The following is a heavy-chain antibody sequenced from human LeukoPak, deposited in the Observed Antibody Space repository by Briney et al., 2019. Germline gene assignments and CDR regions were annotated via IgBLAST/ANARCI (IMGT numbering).Heavy chain of an antibody. V-gene: IGHV1-69*13. CDR2: IIPIFGTA. Sequence: SVKVSCKASGGTFSSYAISWVRQAPGQGLEWMGGIIPIFGTANYAQKFQGRVTITADESTSTAYMELSSLRSEDTAVYYCAREPDGSGKKGAQSSDYWGQGTLSPSPQ. CDR3: AREPDGSGKKGAQSSDY. D-gene: IGHD3-10*01. J-gene: IGHJ4*02. CDR1: GGTFSSYA.